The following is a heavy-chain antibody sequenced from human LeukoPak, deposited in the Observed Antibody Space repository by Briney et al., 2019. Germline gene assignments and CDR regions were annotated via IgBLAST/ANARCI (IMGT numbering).Heavy chain of an antibody. D-gene: IGHD3-3*01. CDR3: ATLVFGVVTTSGMDV. J-gene: IGHJ6*02. CDR1: VYTLTELS. CDR2: FDPEDGET. V-gene: IGHV1-24*01. Sequence: ASVKVSCKVSVYTLTELSMHWVRQAPGKGLEWMGGFDPEDGETIYAQKFQGRATMTEDTSTDTAYMELSSLRSEDTAVYYCATLVFGVVTTSGMDVWGQGTTVTVSS.